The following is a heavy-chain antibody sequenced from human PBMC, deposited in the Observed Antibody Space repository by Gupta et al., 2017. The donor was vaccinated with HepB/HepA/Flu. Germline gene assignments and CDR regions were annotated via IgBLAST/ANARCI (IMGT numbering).Heavy chain of an antibody. CDR1: GFSLSTSGVG. Sequence: QITLKESGPTLVKPTQTLTLTCTFSGFSLSTSGVGVGWIRQPPGKALEWLALIYWNDDKRYSPSLKSRLTITKDISKNQVVLTMTNMDPVDTATYYCAHTIMVRGVINIKHNWYFDLWGRGTLVTVSS. J-gene: IGHJ2*01. V-gene: IGHV2-5*01. D-gene: IGHD3-10*01. CDR3: AHTIMVRGVINIKHNWYFDL. CDR2: IYWNDDK.